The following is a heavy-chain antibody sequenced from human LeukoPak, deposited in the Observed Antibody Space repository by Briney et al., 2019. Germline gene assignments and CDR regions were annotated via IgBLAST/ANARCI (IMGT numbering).Heavy chain of an antibody. CDR1: GGSISSYY. D-gene: IGHD1-14*01. Sequence: PSETLSLTCTVSGGSISSYYWSWIRQPPGKGLEWIGYIYYSGSTNYNASLTNRVTISVDTSKNQFSLKLSSVTAADTAVYFCARCIMRRYDYWGQGTLVSVSS. CDR3: ARCIMRRYDY. V-gene: IGHV4-59*01. CDR2: IYYSGST. J-gene: IGHJ4*02.